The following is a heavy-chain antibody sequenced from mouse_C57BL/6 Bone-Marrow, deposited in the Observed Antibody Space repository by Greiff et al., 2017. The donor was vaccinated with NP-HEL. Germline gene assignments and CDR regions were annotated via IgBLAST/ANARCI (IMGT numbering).Heavy chain of an antibody. D-gene: IGHD1-1*01. Sequence: VQLQQPGAELVRPGTSVKLSCKASGYTFTSYWMHWVKQRPGQGLEWIGVIDPSDSYTNYNQKFKGKATLTVDTSSSTAYMQLSSLTSEDSAVYYCARRDGSYWYFDVWGTGTTVTVSS. V-gene: IGHV1-59*01. CDR3: ARRDGSYWYFDV. CDR2: IDPSDSYT. J-gene: IGHJ1*03. CDR1: GYTFTSYW.